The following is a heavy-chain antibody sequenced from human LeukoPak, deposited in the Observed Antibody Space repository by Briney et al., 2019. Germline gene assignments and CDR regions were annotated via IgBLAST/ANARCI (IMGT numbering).Heavy chain of an antibody. D-gene: IGHD5-18*01. CDR1: GFTFSSYG. V-gene: IGHV3-30*18. CDR3: AKRIGYSYGKQYNWFDP. J-gene: IGHJ5*02. CDR2: ISYDGSNK. Sequence: GGSLRLSCAASGFTFSSYGMHRVRQAPGKGLEWVAVISYDGSNKYYADSVKGRFTISRDNSKNTLYLQMNSLRAEDTAVYYCAKRIGYSYGKQYNWFDPWGQGTLVTVSS.